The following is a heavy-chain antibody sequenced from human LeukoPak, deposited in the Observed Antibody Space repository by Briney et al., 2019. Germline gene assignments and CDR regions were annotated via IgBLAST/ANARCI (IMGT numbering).Heavy chain of an antibody. J-gene: IGHJ4*02. Sequence: GGSLRLSCAASGFTLRSYGMNWIRQAPGKGLEWVSYISNSSYYIYYADSVKGRFTISRDDAKNSLYLQMHGLRTEDTAVYYCARDASGSSTGLIDSWGQGTLVTVSS. V-gene: IGHV3-21*01. CDR3: ARDASGSSTGLIDS. CDR2: ISNSSYYI. D-gene: IGHD1-26*01. CDR1: GFTLRSYG.